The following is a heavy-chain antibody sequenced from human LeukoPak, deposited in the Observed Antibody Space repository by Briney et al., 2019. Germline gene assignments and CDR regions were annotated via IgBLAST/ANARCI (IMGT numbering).Heavy chain of an antibody. Sequence: GGSLRLSCAASGFTFSSYWRSWVRQAPGKGLEWVANIKQDGSEKYYVDSVKGRFTISRDNAKNSLYLQMNSLRAEDTAVYYCARDLGFLEWFNAFDIWGQGTMVTVSS. V-gene: IGHV3-7*01. CDR1: GFTFSSYW. J-gene: IGHJ3*02. CDR3: ARDLGFLEWFNAFDI. CDR2: IKQDGSEK. D-gene: IGHD3-3*01.